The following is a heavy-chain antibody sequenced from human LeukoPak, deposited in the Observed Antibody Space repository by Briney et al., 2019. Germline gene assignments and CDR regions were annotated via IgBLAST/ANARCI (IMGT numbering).Heavy chain of an antibody. Sequence: GGSLRLSCAASGFTFSGYAMHWVRQAPGKGLEYVSAISSNGGSTYYANSVKGRFTISRDNSKNTLYLQMGSLRAEDMAVYYCARVSLYYDFWSGYYSGGLDYWGQGTLVTVSS. V-gene: IGHV3-64*01. CDR3: ARVSLYYDFWSGYYSGGLDY. D-gene: IGHD3-3*01. CDR2: ISSNGGST. J-gene: IGHJ4*02. CDR1: GFTFSGYA.